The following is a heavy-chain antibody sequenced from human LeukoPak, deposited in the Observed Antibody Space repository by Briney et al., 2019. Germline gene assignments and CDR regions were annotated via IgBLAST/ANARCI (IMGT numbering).Heavy chain of an antibody. CDR2: IHTSGST. V-gene: IGHV4-4*07. D-gene: IGHD2-2*01. CDR1: GGSISSYY. CDR3: ARYAAGDHAFDY. Sequence: SETLSLTCTVSGGSISSYYWSWIRQPAGKGLEWIGRIHTSGSTNYNPSLKSRVTMSVDTSKNQSSLKLRSVTAADTAVYYCARYAAGDHAFDYWGQGTLVTVSS. J-gene: IGHJ4*02.